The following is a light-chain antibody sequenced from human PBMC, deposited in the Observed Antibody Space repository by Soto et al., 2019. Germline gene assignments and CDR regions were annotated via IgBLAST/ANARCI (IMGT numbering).Light chain of an antibody. CDR2: GTS. Sequence: EIVLTQSPGTLSLSPGERATLSCRASQSVSSSYLAWYQQKPGQAPRLLIYGTSSRATAIPDRVSGSGSGTDFTLTISRLEPDDLAVYYCQQYGSSSWTFGQGTKVEIK. J-gene: IGKJ1*01. CDR1: QSVSSSY. CDR3: QQYGSSSWT. V-gene: IGKV3-20*01.